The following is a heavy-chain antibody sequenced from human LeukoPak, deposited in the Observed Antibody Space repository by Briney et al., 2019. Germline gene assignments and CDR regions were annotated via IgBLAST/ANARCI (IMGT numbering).Heavy chain of an antibody. CDR1: GFTLKNFW. CDR2: INRDGSST. CDR3: ARDSYTSPDY. D-gene: IGHD2-2*01. V-gene: IGHV3-74*01. Sequence: GGSLRLSCAASGFTLKNFWMYWVRQPPGKGLVWVSRINRDGSSTYYADSVKGRFTMSRDNDKNTLYLQMNSLTAEDTAVYFCARDSYTSPDYWGLGTLVTVSS. J-gene: IGHJ4*02.